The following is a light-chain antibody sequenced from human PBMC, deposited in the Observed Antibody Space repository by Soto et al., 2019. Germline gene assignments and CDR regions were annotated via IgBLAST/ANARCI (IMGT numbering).Light chain of an antibody. Sequence: DMQITKSPSTLSPSVGDRVTITCLSSQSISAWLAWYQQKPGKAPKLLIYKASSLESGVPSRFSGSGSGTEFTLTISSLQPDDFATYYCQQYDSYSYTFGQGTKVDI. CDR2: KAS. CDR3: QQYDSYSYT. CDR1: QSISAW. V-gene: IGKV1-5*03. J-gene: IGKJ2*01.